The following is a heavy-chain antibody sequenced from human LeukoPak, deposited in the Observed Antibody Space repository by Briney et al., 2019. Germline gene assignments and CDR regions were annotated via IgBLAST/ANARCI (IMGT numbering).Heavy chain of an antibody. CDR3: ARQKVITMVADY. V-gene: IGHV4-59*08. CDR2: IYYSGST. D-gene: IGHD3-10*01. Sequence: SETLSLTCTVSGGSISSYYWNWIRQPPGKGLEWIGYIYYSGSTNYNPSFKSRVTISVDTSKNQFSLKLSSVTAADTAVYYCARQKVITMVADYWGQGTLVTVSS. CDR1: GGSISSYY. J-gene: IGHJ4*02.